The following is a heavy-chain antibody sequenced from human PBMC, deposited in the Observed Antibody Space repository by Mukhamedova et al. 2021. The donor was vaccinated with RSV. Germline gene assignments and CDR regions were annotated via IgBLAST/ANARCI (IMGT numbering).Heavy chain of an antibody. CDR2: ISSRGSTI. Sequence: VSYISSRGSTIYYADSVKGRFTISRDNAKNSLYLQMNSLRAEDTAVYYCVRVGGGGSGALVYYGMVVWGHGTTVTVSS. D-gene: IGHD3-10*01. J-gene: IGHJ6*02. V-gene: IGHV3-48*03. CDR3: VRVGGGGSGALVYYGMVV.